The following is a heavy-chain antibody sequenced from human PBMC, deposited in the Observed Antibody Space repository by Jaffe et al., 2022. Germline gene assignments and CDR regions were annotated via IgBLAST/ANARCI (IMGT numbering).Heavy chain of an antibody. CDR1: GFTFSSYA. Sequence: EVQLLESGGGLVQPGGSLRLSCAASGFTFSSYAMSWVRQAPGKGLEWVSAISGSGGSTYYADSVKGRFTISRDNSKNTLYLQMNSLRAEDTAVYYCAKNSGGVDYGDYVRSYYYYMDVWGKGTTVTVSS. CDR2: ISGSGGST. V-gene: IGHV3-23*01. CDR3: AKNSGGVDYGDYVRSYYYYMDV. D-gene: IGHD4-17*01. J-gene: IGHJ6*03.